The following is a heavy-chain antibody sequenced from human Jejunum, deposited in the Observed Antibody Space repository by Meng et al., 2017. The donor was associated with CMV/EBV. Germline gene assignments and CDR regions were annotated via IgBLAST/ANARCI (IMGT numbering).Heavy chain of an antibody. Sequence: VQLVESGGGFVKPGEALRLSCAASGFLFSNAWMSWVRQGPGKGLEWVGRIKSKADGETTDYASPVKGRFTISRDDSKNTLYLEMNSLKTEDTAIYYCTTAYGGSFSNWGQGTLVIVSS. CDR3: TTAYGGSFSN. CDR2: IKSKADGETT. D-gene: IGHD1-26*01. CDR1: GFLFSNAW. V-gene: IGHV3-15*01. J-gene: IGHJ4*02.